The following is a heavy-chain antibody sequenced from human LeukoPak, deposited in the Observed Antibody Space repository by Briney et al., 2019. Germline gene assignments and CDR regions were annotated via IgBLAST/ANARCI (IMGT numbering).Heavy chain of an antibody. D-gene: IGHD6-13*01. V-gene: IGHV3-7*01. CDR2: IEEEGSEK. CDR1: GFTFSRHW. J-gene: IGHJ3*02. Sequence: GGSLRLSCVASGFTFSRHWMSWVRQAPGKGPEWVANIEEEGSEKYYVDSVKGRFTISRDNAKNSLYLQMNSLRVEDTALYYCARDPPGILPGNIWGQGTMVTVSS. CDR3: ARDPPGILPGNI.